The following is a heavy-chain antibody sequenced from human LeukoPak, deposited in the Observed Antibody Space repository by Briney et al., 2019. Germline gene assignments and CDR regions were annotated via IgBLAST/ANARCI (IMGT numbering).Heavy chain of an antibody. CDR1: GFTFSSYT. J-gene: IGHJ5*02. D-gene: IGHD3-9*01. V-gene: IGHV3-23*01. CDR3: AKASPDILTGYYNVPWFDP. CDR2: ISGSGGST. Sequence: GGSLRLPCAASGFTFSSYTMSWVRQAPGKGLEWVSAISGSGGSTYYADSVKGRFTISRDNSKNTLYLQMNSLRAEDTAVYYCAKASPDILTGYYNVPWFDPWGQGTLVTVSS.